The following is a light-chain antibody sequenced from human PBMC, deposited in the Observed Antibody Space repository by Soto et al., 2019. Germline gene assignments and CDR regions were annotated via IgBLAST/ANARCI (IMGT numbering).Light chain of an antibody. V-gene: IGLV2-14*01. Sequence: QSALTQPASVSGSPGQLITISCAGVSSDVGGYKYVSWYQQHPGKAPKLMIFEVNNRPSVVSSRFSGSESGNTASLTISDLQAEDEADYYCSLYTSSRSLVFGGGTQLTVL. CDR3: SLYTSSRSLV. CDR1: SSDVGGYKY. CDR2: EVN. J-gene: IGLJ2*01.